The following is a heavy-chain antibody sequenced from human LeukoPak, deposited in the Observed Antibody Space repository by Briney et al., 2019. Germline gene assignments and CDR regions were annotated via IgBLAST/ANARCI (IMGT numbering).Heavy chain of an antibody. J-gene: IGHJ4*02. Sequence: KPGGSLRLSCAASGFTFSSYSMNWVRQAPGKGLEWVSSISSSSSYIYYADSVKGRFTISRDNAKNSLYLQMNSLRAEDTAVYYCASFASRTEETLYYFDYWGQGTLVTVSS. CDR1: GFTFSSYS. CDR2: ISSSSSYI. D-gene: IGHD2-2*01. CDR3: ASFASRTEETLYYFDY. V-gene: IGHV3-21*01.